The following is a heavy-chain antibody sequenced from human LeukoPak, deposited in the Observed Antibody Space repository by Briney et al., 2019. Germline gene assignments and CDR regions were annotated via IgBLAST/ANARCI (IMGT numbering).Heavy chain of an antibody. D-gene: IGHD3-10*01. V-gene: IGHV3-9*01. CDR3: AKDSKWFGEYLYYFDY. CDR1: GFTFDDYA. Sequence: SLRLSCVASGFTFDDYAMHWVRQAPGKGLEWVSGISWNSGRIGYADSVKGRFTISRDNAKNSLYLQMNGLRAEDTALYYCAKDSKWFGEYLYYFDYWGQGTLVTVSS. CDR2: ISWNSGRI. J-gene: IGHJ4*02.